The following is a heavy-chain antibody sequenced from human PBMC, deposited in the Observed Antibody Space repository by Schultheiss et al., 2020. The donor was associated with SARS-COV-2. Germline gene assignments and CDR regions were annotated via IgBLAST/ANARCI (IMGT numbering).Heavy chain of an antibody. CDR1: GYTFTSYG. J-gene: IGHJ6*02. V-gene: IGHV1-18*04. Sequence: ASVKVSCKASGYTFTSYGISWVRQAPGQGLEWMGWISAYNGNTNYAQKLQGRVTMTRDTSISTAYMELSSLRSEDTAVYYCAKDQVGATPLYYYYGMDVWGQGTTVTVSS. CDR3: AKDQVGATPLYYYYGMDV. CDR2: ISAYNGNT. D-gene: IGHD1-26*01.